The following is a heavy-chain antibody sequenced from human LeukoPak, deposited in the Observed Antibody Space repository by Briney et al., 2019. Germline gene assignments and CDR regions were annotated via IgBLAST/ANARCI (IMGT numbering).Heavy chain of an antibody. D-gene: IGHD3-22*01. V-gene: IGHV3-21*04. Sequence: GGSLRLSCVASGLTFDDYGMNWVRQAPGKGLEWVSSISSSSSYIYYADSVKGRFTISRDNAKNSLYLQMNSLRAEDTALYYCARADYYDSSGSPADWGQGTLVTVSS. CDR2: ISSSSSYI. CDR1: GLTFDDYG. J-gene: IGHJ4*02. CDR3: ARADYYDSSGSPAD.